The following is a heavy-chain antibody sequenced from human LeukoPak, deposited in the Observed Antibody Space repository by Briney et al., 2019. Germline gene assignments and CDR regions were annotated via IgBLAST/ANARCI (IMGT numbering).Heavy chain of an antibody. CDR2: IRYDGRNK. Sequence: GGSLRLSCAASGFTFSNYGMHWVRQAPGKGLEWVGFIRYDGRNKYYADFVKGRFTISRDNSKNTLYLQMNSLRAEDTAVYYCAREPTYSSSWYTNCDYWGQGTLVTVSS. CDR1: GFTFSNYG. CDR3: AREPTYSSSWYTNCDY. J-gene: IGHJ4*02. D-gene: IGHD6-13*01. V-gene: IGHV3-30*02.